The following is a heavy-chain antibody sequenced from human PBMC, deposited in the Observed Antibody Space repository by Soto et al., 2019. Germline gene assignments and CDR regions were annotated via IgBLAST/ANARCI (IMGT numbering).Heavy chain of an antibody. CDR1: GGSISSSSYY. V-gene: IGHV4-39*01. Sequence: PSETLSLTCTVSGGSISSSSYYWGWIRQPPGKGLEWIGSIYYSGSTYYNPSLKSRVTISVDTSKNQFSLKLSSVTAADTAVYYCARYSSGWYYFDYWGQRTLVTVSS. CDR3: ARYSSGWYYFDY. D-gene: IGHD6-19*01. J-gene: IGHJ4*02. CDR2: IYYSGST.